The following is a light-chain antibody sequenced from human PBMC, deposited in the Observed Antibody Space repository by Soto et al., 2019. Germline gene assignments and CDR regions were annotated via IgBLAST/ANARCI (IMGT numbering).Light chain of an antibody. Sequence: AIQMTQSPSSLSASVGDRFTITCRASQGIRNDLGWYQQKPGKAPKLLIYAASSLQSGVTSRVSGRVSCTDINRNISRLQKEDVETYSGLQEYNYFWAFGQGTKLDIK. CDR1: QGIRND. J-gene: IGKJ1*01. CDR2: AAS. CDR3: LQEYNYFWA. V-gene: IGKV1-6*01.